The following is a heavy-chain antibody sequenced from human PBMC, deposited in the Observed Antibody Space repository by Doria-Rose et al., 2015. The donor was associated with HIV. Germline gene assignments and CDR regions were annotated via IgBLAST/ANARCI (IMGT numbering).Heavy chain of an antibody. CDR2: IFSDDDR. J-gene: IGHJ4*02. CDR3: ARIKSSRWYHKYYFDF. CDR1: GVSLSSPGMG. V-gene: IGHV2-26*01. D-gene: IGHD6-13*01. Sequence: SGPVLVKPTETLTLTCTVSGVSLSSPGMGVSWIRQPPGRALEWLANIFSDDDRSYKTPLKSRLTISRGTSKSQVVLTMTDMHPVDTATYYCARIKSSRWYHKYYFDFWGQGTLVIVSA.